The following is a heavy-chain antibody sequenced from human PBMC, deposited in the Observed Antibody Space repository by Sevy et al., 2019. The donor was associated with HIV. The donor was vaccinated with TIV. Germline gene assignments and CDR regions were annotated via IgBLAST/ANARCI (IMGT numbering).Heavy chain of an antibody. CDR3: TTDDYGDYGGLDY. V-gene: IGHV3-15*01. CDR1: GFTFSNAW. J-gene: IGHJ4*02. D-gene: IGHD4-17*01. CDR2: IKSKTDGGTT. Sequence: GGSLRLSCAASGFTFSNAWMSWVRQAPGKGLEWVGRIKSKTDGGTTDYAAPVKGRFTISRDDSKNTLYLQMNSLKTEDTAVYYCTTDDYGDYGGLDYLGQGTLVTVSS.